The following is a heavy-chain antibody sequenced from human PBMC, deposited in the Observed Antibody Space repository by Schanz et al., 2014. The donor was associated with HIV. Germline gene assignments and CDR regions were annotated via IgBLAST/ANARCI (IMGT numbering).Heavy chain of an antibody. CDR1: GGTFMTYA. CDR3: ARGAAARHNSYYYDLDV. CDR2: IIPVFGTT. J-gene: IGHJ6*02. V-gene: IGHV1-69*13. D-gene: IGHD6-6*01. Sequence: QVQLVQSGAEVKKPGASVKVSCKASGGTFMTYAISWVRQAPGQGLEWMGGIIPVFGTTNYAQKFQGRVTITADESTSTGYMEMNRLVSEDTGLYYCARGAAARHNSYYYDLDVWGQGTTVIVSS.